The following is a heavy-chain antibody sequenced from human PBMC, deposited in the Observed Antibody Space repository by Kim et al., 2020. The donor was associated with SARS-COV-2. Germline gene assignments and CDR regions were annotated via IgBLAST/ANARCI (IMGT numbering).Heavy chain of an antibody. CDR3: ARDSEMATALDAFDI. CDR2: ISAYNGNT. D-gene: IGHD5-18*01. V-gene: IGHV1-18*01. J-gene: IGHJ3*02. Sequence: ASVKVSCKASGYTFTSYGISWVRQAPGQGLEWMGWISAYNGNTNYAQKLQGRVTMTTDTSTSTAYMELRSLRSDDTAVYYCARDSEMATALDAFDIWGQGTMVTVSS. CDR1: GYTFTSYG.